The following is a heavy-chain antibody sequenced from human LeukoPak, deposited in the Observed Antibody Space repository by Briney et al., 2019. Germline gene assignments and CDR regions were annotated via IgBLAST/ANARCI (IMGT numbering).Heavy chain of an antibody. V-gene: IGHV1-24*01. D-gene: IGHD4-11*01. CDR1: GYTLTELS. CDR3: ATAHSNYNYYGMDV. Sequence: ASVKVSCKLSGYTLTELSMHWVRQAPGKGLEGMGGFDPEDGETIHAQKFQGRVTMTEDTSTDTAYMELSSLRSEDTAVYYCATAHSNYNYYGMDVWGQGTTVTVSS. J-gene: IGHJ6*02. CDR2: FDPEDGET.